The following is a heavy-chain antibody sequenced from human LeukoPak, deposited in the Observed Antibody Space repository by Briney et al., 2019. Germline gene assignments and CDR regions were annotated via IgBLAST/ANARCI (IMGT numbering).Heavy chain of an antibody. Sequence: GASVKVSCKASGYTFTNYGISWVRQAPGQGLEWMGIINPSGGSTRYAEKFQGRVTMTRDTSTSTFYMELSSLRSEDTAVYYCARDWGYCSGGSCSSRDWFDPWGQGALVTVSS. CDR1: GYTFTNYG. V-gene: IGHV1-46*01. D-gene: IGHD2-15*01. CDR2: INPSGGST. J-gene: IGHJ5*02. CDR3: ARDWGYCSGGSCSSRDWFDP.